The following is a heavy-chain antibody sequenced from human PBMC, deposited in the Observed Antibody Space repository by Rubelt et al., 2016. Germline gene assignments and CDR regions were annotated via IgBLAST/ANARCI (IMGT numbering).Heavy chain of an antibody. D-gene: IGHD5-24*01. CDR2: ISYDGSNK. J-gene: IGHJ4*02. V-gene: IGHV3-30*04. CDR1: GVIFSSFA. CDR3: ARDRAMATIDY. Sequence: GGSLRLSCAASGVIFSSFAMSWVRQAPGKGLEWVAVISYDGSNKYYADSVKGRFTISRDNSKNTLYLQMNSLRAEDTAVYYCARDRAMATIDYWGQGTLVTVSS.